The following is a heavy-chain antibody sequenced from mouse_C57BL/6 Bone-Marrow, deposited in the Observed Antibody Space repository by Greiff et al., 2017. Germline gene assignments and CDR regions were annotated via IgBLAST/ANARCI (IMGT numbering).Heavy chain of an antibody. CDR3: ARIIYYDAMDY. CDR2: INPNNGGT. CDR1: GYTFTDYY. V-gene: IGHV1-26*01. D-gene: IGHD2-1*01. J-gene: IGHJ4*01. Sequence: EVQLQQSGPELVKPGASVKISCKASGYTFTDYYMNWVKQSHGKSLEWIGDINPNNGGTSYNQKFKGKATLTVDKSSSTAYMELRSLTSEDSAVYYCARIIYYDAMDYWGQGTSVTVSS.